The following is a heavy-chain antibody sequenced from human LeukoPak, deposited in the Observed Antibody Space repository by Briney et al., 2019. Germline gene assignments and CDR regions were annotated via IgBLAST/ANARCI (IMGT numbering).Heavy chain of an antibody. D-gene: IGHD4-17*01. CDR3: ARGYWDYAEGPFDY. Sequence: SETPSLTCTVPGGSISSGDYYWSWIRQPPGKGLEWIGYIYYSGSTYYNPSLKSRVTISVDTSKNQFSLKLSSVTAADTAVYYCARGYWDYAEGPFDYWGQGTLVTVSS. CDR2: IYYSGST. V-gene: IGHV4-30-4*01. J-gene: IGHJ4*02. CDR1: GGSISSGDYY.